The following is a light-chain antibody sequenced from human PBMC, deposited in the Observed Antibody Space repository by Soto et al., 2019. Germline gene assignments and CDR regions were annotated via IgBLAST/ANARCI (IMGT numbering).Light chain of an antibody. CDR2: SIN. Sequence: QSVLTQPPSASATPGQTVTISCSGRYSNIGSNFVSWYQRLPGTAPKLLIYSINQRPSGVPDRFSGSKSVTSAFLTISGLQSEDEADYFCSSWDDSLDGPVFGGGTKLTVL. V-gene: IGLV1-44*01. J-gene: IGLJ3*02. CDR3: SSWDDSLDGPV. CDR1: YSNIGSNF.